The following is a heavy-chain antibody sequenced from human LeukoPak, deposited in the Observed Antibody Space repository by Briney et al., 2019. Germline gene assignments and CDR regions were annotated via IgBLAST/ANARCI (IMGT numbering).Heavy chain of an antibody. CDR3: ARDHERYFDL. V-gene: IGHV3-74*03. CDR1: GFTFSSYS. Sequence: GGSLRLSCAAPGFTFSSYSMNWVRQAPGKGLVWVSGINRDGSSTKYADSVKGRFTISRDNAKNTLYLQMNSLRAEDTAVYYCARDHERYFDLWGRGTLVTVSS. CDR2: INRDGSST. J-gene: IGHJ2*01.